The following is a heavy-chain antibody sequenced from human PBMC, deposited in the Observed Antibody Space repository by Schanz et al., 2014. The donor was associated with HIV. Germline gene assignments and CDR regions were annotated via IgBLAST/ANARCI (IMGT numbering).Heavy chain of an antibody. J-gene: IGHJ4*02. Sequence: QVQLVESGGGVVQPGRSLRLSCAASGFTFSSYGMHWVRQAPGKGLEWVAVISYDGSNKYYADSVKGRFTISRDNSKSTLYLQMNSLRAEDTAVYYCAKGLRQWLVLGVSDYWGQGTLVTVSS. CDR2: ISYDGSNK. D-gene: IGHD6-19*01. CDR3: AKGLRQWLVLGVSDY. V-gene: IGHV3-30*18. CDR1: GFTFSSYG.